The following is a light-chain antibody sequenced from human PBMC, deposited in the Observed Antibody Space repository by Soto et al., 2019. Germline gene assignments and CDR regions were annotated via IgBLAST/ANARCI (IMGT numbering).Light chain of an antibody. CDR2: AAS. CDR1: QSISSY. CDR3: QQPYSTPFT. V-gene: IGKV1-39*01. Sequence: DIQMTQSPSSLSASVGDRVTITCRASQSISSYLNWYQQKPGKAPKLLIYAASSLQSGVPSRFSGSGSGTDFNLTISSLQPEAFATYHSQQPYSTPFTFGQGTRLEIK. J-gene: IGKJ5*01.